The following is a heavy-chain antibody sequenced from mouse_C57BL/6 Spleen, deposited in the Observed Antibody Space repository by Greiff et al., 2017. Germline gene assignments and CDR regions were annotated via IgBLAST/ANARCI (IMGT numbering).Heavy chain of an antibody. Sequence: VQLKESGGGLVQPGGSLKLSCAASGFTSSDYGMAWVRQAPRKGPEWVAFISNLAYSIYYADTVTGRFTISRENAKNTLYLEMSSLRSEDTAMYYCARDGSSSFDVWGTGTTVTVSS. V-gene: IGHV5-15*01. D-gene: IGHD1-1*01. CDR3: ARDGSSSFDV. CDR1: GFTSSDYG. J-gene: IGHJ1*03. CDR2: ISNLAYSI.